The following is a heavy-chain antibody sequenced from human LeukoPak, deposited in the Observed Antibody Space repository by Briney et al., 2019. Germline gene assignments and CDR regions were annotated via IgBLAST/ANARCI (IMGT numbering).Heavy chain of an antibody. J-gene: IGHJ4*02. CDR2: INYNGRDK. CDR1: GFTFSSFG. CDR3: AKDSPTYYADS. Sequence: GGSLRLSCAASGFTFSSFGMHWVRQAPGKGLEWVSFINYNGRDKYYADSVKGRFTISRDSSKNTLSLQMDSLRAEDTAVYFCAKDSPTYYADSWGQGTLVTVSS. D-gene: IGHD2/OR15-2a*01. V-gene: IGHV3-30*02.